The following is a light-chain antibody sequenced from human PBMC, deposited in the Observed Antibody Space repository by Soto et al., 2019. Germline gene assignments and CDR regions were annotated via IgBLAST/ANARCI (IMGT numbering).Light chain of an antibody. CDR2: DVS. J-gene: IGLJ1*01. CDR3: CSYTTSTTGV. Sequence: QSALTQPTSVSGSPGQSITISCTGTSSDVGGRDHVSWYQQHPGKAPKIMIYDVSNRPSGVSNRFSGSKSGNTASLTISGLQAEDEADYYCCSYTTSTTGVFGTGTKLTVL. V-gene: IGLV2-14*01. CDR1: SSDVGGRDH.